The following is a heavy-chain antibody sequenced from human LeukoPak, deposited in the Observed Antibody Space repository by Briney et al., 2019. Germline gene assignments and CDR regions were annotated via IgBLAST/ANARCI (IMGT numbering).Heavy chain of an antibody. CDR1: GFTFSSYG. CDR2: ITSRSTT. D-gene: IGHD7-27*01. J-gene: IGHJ4*02. V-gene: IGHV3-23*01. Sequence: GGSLRLSCAASGFTFSSYGMNWVRQAPGKGLEWVSGITSRSTTYYADSVKGRFTISRDNSKNMVWLQINSPTAEDTATYYCAKDGNWARFEDWGQGILVTVSS. CDR3: AKDGNWARFED.